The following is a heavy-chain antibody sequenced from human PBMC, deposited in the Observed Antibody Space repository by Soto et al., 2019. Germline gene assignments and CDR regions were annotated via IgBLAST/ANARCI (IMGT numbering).Heavy chain of an antibody. CDR2: ISYDGSNK. CDR1: GFTFSSYG. CDR3: AKVGQLLGYGIDV. Sequence: PRLSCAASGFTFSSYGMHWVRQAPGKGLEWVAVISYDGSNKYYADSVKGRFTISRDNSKNTLYLQMNSLRAEDTAVYYCAKVGQLLGYGIDVWGQGTTVTVSS. V-gene: IGHV3-30*18. J-gene: IGHJ6*02. D-gene: IGHD2-2*01.